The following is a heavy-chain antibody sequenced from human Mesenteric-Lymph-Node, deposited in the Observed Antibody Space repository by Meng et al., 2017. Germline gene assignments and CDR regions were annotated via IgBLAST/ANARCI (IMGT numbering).Heavy chain of an antibody. J-gene: IGHJ4*02. CDR3: TRELIMAGMVATFDY. D-gene: IGHD5-12*01. Sequence: GESLKISCTASGFTFGDYAMSWFRQAPGKGLEWVGFIRSKAYGGTTEYAASVKGRFTISRDDSKSIAYLQMNSLKTEDTAVYYCTRELIMAGMVATFDYWGQGTLVTVSS. CDR1: GFTFGDYA. CDR2: IRSKAYGGTT. V-gene: IGHV3-49*03.